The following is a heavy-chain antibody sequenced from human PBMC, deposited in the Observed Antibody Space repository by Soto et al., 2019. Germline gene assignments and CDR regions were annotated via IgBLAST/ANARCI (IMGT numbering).Heavy chain of an antibody. CDR2: LWYDGDDK. D-gene: IGHD3-10*01. J-gene: IGHJ4*02. CDR3: VRGPYYGLYYFDS. V-gene: IGHV3-33*01. Sequence: QVLLVESGGGVVQPGTSLRLSCAASGFTIGSYGMHWVRQAPGKGLEWVAGLWYDGDDKYYGDSVKGRLTISRDNSRNTLSLQMNSVRAEDTAVYYCVRGPYYGLYYFDSWGQGTLVTVSS. CDR1: GFTIGSYG.